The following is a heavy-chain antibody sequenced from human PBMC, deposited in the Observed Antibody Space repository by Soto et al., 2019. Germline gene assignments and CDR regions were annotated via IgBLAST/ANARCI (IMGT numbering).Heavy chain of an antibody. CDR2: IRWNSGSI. V-gene: IGHV3-9*01. D-gene: IGHD3-10*01. CDR1: GFTFDDYA. Sequence: EVQLVESGGGLVQPGRSLRLSCAASGFTFDDYAMHWVRQAPGKCLEWVSGIRWNSGSIGYADSVKGRFTISRDNAKNSLYLQMNSLRAEDTALYYCAKLVLGSGELNDCDYWCQGTMVTVSS. CDR3: AKLVLGSGELNDCDY. J-gene: IGHJ4*02.